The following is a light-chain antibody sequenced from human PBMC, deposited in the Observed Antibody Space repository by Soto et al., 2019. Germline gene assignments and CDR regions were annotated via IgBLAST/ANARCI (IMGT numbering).Light chain of an antibody. CDR1: KSVSSN. CDR2: GAS. CDR3: QQYNNWPG. J-gene: IGKJ1*01. Sequence: EIVMTQSPATLSVSPGERATLSCRASKSVSSNLAWYQQKPGQAPRLLIYGASTRATGIPARFSGSGSGTEFTLTISSLQSEDFAVYYCQQYNNWPGFGQGTKVEIK. V-gene: IGKV3-15*01.